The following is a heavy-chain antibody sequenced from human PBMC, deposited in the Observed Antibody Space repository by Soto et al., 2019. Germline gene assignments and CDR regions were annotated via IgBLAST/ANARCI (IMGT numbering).Heavy chain of an antibody. CDR1: GFTFSSYG. V-gene: IGHV3-30*18. CDR2: ISYDGSNK. Sequence: GGSLRLSCAASGFTFSSYGMHWVRQAPGKGLEWVAVISYDGSNKYYADSVKGRFTISRDNSKNTLYLQMNSLRAEDTAVYYCAKDEDDIVVVPAPDYWGQGTLVTVSS. D-gene: IGHD2-2*01. CDR3: AKDEDDIVVVPAPDY. J-gene: IGHJ4*02.